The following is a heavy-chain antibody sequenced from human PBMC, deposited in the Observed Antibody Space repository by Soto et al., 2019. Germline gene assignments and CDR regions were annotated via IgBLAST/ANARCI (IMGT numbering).Heavy chain of an antibody. D-gene: IGHD6-13*01. Sequence: EVQLLESGGGLVQPGGSLRLSCAASGFTFSSYAVSWVRQAPGKGLEWVSAISGSATNTYYADSVKGRFTISRDNSKNTLYLQMNSLRAEDTAVYYCAKDVMYSSSWYYFDYWGQGTLVTVSS. CDR3: AKDVMYSSSWYYFDY. CDR2: ISGSATNT. V-gene: IGHV3-23*01. J-gene: IGHJ4*02. CDR1: GFTFSSYA.